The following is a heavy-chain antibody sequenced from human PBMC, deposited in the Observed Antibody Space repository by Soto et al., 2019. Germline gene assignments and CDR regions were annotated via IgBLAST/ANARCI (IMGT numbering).Heavy chain of an antibody. CDR3: AREAYCTNGVCSYWYFDL. D-gene: IGHD2-8*01. CDR2: INPSGGST. J-gene: IGHJ2*01. V-gene: IGHV1-46*01. CDR1: GYTFTSYY. Sequence: QVQLVQSGAEVKKPGASVKVSCKASGYTFTSYYMYWVRQAPGQGLEWMGIINPSGGSTSYAQKFQGRVTMTRDTSTSTVYIELSSLRSEDTAVYYCAREAYCTNGVCSYWYFDLWGRGTLVTVSS.